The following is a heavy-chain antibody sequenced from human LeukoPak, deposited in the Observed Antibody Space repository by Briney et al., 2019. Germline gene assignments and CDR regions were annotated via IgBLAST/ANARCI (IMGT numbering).Heavy chain of an antibody. CDR2: IIPIFGTA. D-gene: IGHD1-26*01. J-gene: IGHJ4*02. Sequence: SVKVSCKASGGTFSSYAISLVRQAPGQGLEWMGRIIPIFGTANYAQKFQGRVTITTDESTSTAYMELSSLRSEDTAVYYCARGNGGSYYFDYWGQGTLVTVSS. V-gene: IGHV1-69*05. CDR1: GGTFSSYA. CDR3: ARGNGGSYYFDY.